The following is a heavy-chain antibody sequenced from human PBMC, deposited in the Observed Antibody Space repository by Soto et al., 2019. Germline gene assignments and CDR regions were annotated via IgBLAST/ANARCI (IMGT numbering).Heavy chain of an antibody. J-gene: IGHJ4*02. CDR2: IVVGSGNT. D-gene: IGHD3-10*01. CDR1: VFTFISSA. Sequence: SLRVSCKASVFTFISSAMQWLPQARGQRLEWIGWIVVGSGNTNYAQKFQERVTITRDMSTSTAYMELSSLRSEDTAVYYCAADLRVRGVNDYWGQGTRVTVSS. CDR3: AADLRVRGVNDY. V-gene: IGHV1-58*02.